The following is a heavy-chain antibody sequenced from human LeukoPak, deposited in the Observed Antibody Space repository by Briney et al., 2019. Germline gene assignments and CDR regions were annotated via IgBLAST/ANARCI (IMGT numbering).Heavy chain of an antibody. Sequence: GGSLRLSCVVSGFTFRSHAMSWVRQAPGKGLEWVSAISGSGGSTYYADSVKGRFTISRDNSKNTLYLQMNSLRADDTAVYYCAKDGGLWVSAHWGDSWGRGTLVTVSS. D-gene: IGHD7-27*01. CDR1: GFTFRSHA. CDR3: AKDGGLWVSAHWGDS. CDR2: ISGSGGST. V-gene: IGHV3-23*01. J-gene: IGHJ4*02.